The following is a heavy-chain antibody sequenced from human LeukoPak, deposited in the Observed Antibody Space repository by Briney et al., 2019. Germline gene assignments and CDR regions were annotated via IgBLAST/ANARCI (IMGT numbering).Heavy chain of an antibody. CDR1: GFTFSSYW. CDR3: AKAPYYDFWSVFDY. Sequence: GGSLRLSCAASGFTFSSYWMSWVRQAPGKGLEWVANIKQDGSEKYYADSVKGRFTISRDNSKNTLYLQMNSLRAEDTAVYYCAKAPYYDFWSVFDYWGQGTLVTVSS. V-gene: IGHV3-7*03. J-gene: IGHJ4*02. D-gene: IGHD3-3*01. CDR2: IKQDGSEK.